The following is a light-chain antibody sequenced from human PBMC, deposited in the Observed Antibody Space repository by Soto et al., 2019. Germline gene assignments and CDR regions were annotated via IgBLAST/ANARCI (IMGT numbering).Light chain of an antibody. Sequence: EILMTQSPATLSVSPGERVTLSCRASQSVNDNLAWYQQKPGQAPRLLIYDASTRATGIPARFSGSGSGTEFTLTISSLQSEDFAIYYCQRYNRWPLTFGGGTKVDIK. CDR3: QRYNRWPLT. J-gene: IGKJ4*01. V-gene: IGKV3-15*01. CDR1: QSVNDN. CDR2: DAS.